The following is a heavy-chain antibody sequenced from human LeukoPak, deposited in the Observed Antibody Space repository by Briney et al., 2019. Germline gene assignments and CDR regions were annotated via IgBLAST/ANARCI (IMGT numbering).Heavy chain of an antibody. CDR2: IIPIFGIA. J-gene: IGHJ4*02. CDR3: ARSSSSTGDGYFDC. D-gene: IGHD7-27*01. CDR1: GGTFSSYA. V-gene: IGHV1-69*04. Sequence: ASVKVSCKASGGTFSSYAISWVRQAPGQGLEWMGRIIPIFGIANYAQKFQSRVTITADKSTSTAYMELSSLRSEDTAVYYCARSSSSTGDGYFDCWGQVTLVTVSS.